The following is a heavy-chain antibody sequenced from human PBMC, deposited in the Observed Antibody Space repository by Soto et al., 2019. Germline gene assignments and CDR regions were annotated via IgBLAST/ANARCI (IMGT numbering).Heavy chain of an antibody. V-gene: IGHV4-4*07. CDR2: IYTSGST. Sequence: PWETLSLTCTVSGGSISSYYWSWIRQPAGKGLEWIGRIYTSGSTNYNPSLKSRVTMSVDTSKNQFSLKLSSVTAADTAVYYCARSPSSGWYAGAFDIWGQGTMVTVSS. CDR1: GGSISSYY. D-gene: IGHD6-19*01. J-gene: IGHJ3*02. CDR3: ARSPSSGWYAGAFDI.